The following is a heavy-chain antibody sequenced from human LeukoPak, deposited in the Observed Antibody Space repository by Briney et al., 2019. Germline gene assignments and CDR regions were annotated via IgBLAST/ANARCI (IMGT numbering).Heavy chain of an antibody. CDR2: INHSGST. V-gene: IGHV4-34*01. J-gene: IGHJ4*02. CDR3: ASKPAYYDYVWGIYRYTPLHY. D-gene: IGHD3-16*02. CDR1: GGSFSGYY. Sequence: SETLSLTCAVYGGSFSGYYWSWIRQPPGKGLEWIGEINHSGSTNYNLSLKSRVTISVDTSKNQFSLKLSSVTAADTAVYYCASKPAYYDYVWGIYRYTPLHYWGQGTLVTVSS.